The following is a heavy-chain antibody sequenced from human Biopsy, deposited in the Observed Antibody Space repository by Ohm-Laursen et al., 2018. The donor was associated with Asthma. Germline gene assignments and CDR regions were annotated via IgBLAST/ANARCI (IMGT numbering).Heavy chain of an antibody. CDR1: GYTFINYA. J-gene: IGHJ3*02. CDR3: ARTYYDFLTGQVNDAFAM. CDR2: INAGNGNT. V-gene: IGHV1-3*01. D-gene: IGHD3-9*01. Sequence: GASVKVSCKASGYTFINYAIHWVRQAPGQRLEWMGWINAGNGNTKYSQKFQGRVTISRDTSASTAYMDLSSLRPEDTAVYYCARTYYDFLTGQVNDAFAMRGQGTMVTVSS.